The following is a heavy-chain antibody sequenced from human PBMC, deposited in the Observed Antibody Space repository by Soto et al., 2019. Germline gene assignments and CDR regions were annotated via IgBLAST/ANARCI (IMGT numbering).Heavy chain of an antibody. Sequence: SETLSLTCTVSGGSISSYYWSWIRQPPGKELEWIGYIYYSGSTNYNPSLKSRVTISVDTSKNQFSLKLSSVTAADTAVYYCARGKYYDILTGYYLSPRYFDYWGQGTLVTVSS. J-gene: IGHJ4*02. CDR2: IYYSGST. V-gene: IGHV4-59*12. CDR1: GGSISSYY. CDR3: ARGKYYDILTGYYLSPRYFDY. D-gene: IGHD3-9*01.